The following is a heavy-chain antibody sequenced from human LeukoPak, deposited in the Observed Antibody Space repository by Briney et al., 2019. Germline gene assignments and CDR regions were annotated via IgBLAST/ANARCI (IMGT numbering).Heavy chain of an antibody. Sequence: QPGGSLRLSCAASGFSLSGYWMHWVRQAPGKGLVWVSRISPEGSGTTYADSVKGRFTISRDNSKNTLYLQMNSLRDEDAAVYRCTGVQAGRSGLMDVWGRGTTVTVSS. CDR3: TGVQAGRSGLMDV. V-gene: IGHV3-74*01. D-gene: IGHD2-8*02. CDR1: GFSLSGYW. CDR2: ISPEGSGT. J-gene: IGHJ6*02.